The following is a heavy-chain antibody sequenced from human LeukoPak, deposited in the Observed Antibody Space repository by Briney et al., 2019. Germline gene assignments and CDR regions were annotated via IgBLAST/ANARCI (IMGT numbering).Heavy chain of an antibody. V-gene: IGHV3-7*01. CDR3: ARDRNWNYLWYYYGMDV. J-gene: IGHJ6*02. CDR2: IKQDGSEK. Sequence: GGSLRLSCAASGFTFSSYWMSWVRQAPGKGLEWVANIKQDGSEKYYVDSVKGRFTISRDNAKNSLYLQMNSLRAEDTAVYYCARDRNWNYLWYYYGMDVWGQGTLVTVSS. CDR1: GFTFSSYW. D-gene: IGHD1-7*01.